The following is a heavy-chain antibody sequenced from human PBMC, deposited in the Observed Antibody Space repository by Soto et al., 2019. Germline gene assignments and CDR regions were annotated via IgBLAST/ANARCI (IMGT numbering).Heavy chain of an antibody. Sequence: PGGSLRLSCAASGFTFSSYGMHWVRQAPGKGLEWVAVISYDGSNKYYADSVKGRFTISRDNSKNTLYLQMNSLRAEDTAVYYCAKDSGTGYYDFWSGYLPYWGQGTLVTVSS. V-gene: IGHV3-30*18. D-gene: IGHD3-3*01. J-gene: IGHJ4*02. CDR2: ISYDGSNK. CDR1: GFTFSSYG. CDR3: AKDSGTGYYDFWSGYLPY.